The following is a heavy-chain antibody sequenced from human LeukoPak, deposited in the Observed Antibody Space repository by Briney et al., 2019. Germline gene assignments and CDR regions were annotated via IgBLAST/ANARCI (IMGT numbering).Heavy chain of an antibody. CDR2: IRYDGSNK. J-gene: IGHJ3*02. CDR1: GFTFSSYG. D-gene: IGHD4-17*01. V-gene: IGHV3-30*02. Sequence: GGSLRLSCAASGFTFSSYGMHWVRQAPGKGLEWVAFIRYDGSNKYYADSVKGRFTISRDNSKNTLYLQMNSLRAEDTAVYYCAKAGTPVTTGVGAFDIWGQGTMVTVSS. CDR3: AKAGTPVTTGVGAFDI.